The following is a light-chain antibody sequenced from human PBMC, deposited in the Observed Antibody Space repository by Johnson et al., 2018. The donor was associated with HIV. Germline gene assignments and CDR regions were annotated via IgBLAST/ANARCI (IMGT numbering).Light chain of an antibody. CDR1: SSNIGNNY. V-gene: IGLV1-51*02. CDR3: GTWDSSLSAYV. CDR2: ENN. Sequence: QSVLTQPPSVSAAPGQEVTISCSGSSSNIGNNYVSWYQQLPGTAPKLLIYENNKRPSGIPDRFSGSKSGTSATLGITGLQTGDEVDYYCGTWDSSLSAYVVGTGTKVTVL. J-gene: IGLJ1*01.